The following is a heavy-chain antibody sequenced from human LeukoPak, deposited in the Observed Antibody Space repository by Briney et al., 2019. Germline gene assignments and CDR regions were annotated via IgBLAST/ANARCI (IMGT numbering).Heavy chain of an antibody. Sequence: GGSLRLSCAASGFTFEDYGMHWVRQAPGKGLEWVPLITGNGVSTYYADSVKGRFTISRDNSKNSLYLQMNSLRTEDTALYYCAKCVYSNIYCWFDPWGQGTLVSVSS. V-gene: IGHV3-43*02. CDR1: GFTFEDYG. CDR3: AKCVYSNIYCWFDP. J-gene: IGHJ5*02. D-gene: IGHD6-13*01. CDR2: ITGNGVST.